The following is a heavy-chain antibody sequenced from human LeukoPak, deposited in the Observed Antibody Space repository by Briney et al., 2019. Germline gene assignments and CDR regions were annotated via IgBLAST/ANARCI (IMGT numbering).Heavy chain of an antibody. CDR2: IYSGGST. V-gene: IGHV3-53*01. Sequence: GGSLRLSCAAAGFTVSSNYMSWVRQAPGKGLEWVSVIYSGGSTYYADSVKGRFTISRDNSKNTLYLQMNSLRAEDTAVYYCARTTYYYDSSGYFDYWGQGTLVTVSS. CDR3: ARTTYYYDSSGYFDY. D-gene: IGHD3-22*01. J-gene: IGHJ4*02. CDR1: GFTVSSNY.